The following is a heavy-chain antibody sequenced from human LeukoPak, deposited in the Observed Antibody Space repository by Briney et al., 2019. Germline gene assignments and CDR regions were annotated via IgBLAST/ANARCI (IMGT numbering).Heavy chain of an antibody. D-gene: IGHD3-10*01. Sequence: GGSLRLSCAASGFTFSSYEMNWVRQAPGKGLEWVAYITSSGRIIYYADSVKGRFTISRDNAKKSLYLQMNSLRAEDTAAYYCASTGGYGSGTYDYYYFGMDVWGQGTTVTVSS. CDR2: ITSSGRII. CDR1: GFTFSSYE. V-gene: IGHV3-48*03. J-gene: IGHJ6*02. CDR3: ASTGGYGSGTYDYYYFGMDV.